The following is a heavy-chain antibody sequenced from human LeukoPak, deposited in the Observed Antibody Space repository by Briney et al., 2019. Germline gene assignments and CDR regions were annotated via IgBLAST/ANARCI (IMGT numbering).Heavy chain of an antibody. CDR1: GGSFSGYY. V-gene: IGHV4-34*01. D-gene: IGHD4-17*01. J-gene: IGHJ4*02. Sequence: SETLSLTCAVYGGSFSGYYWSWIRQPPGKGLEWIGEINHSGSTNYNPSLQSRVTISVDTSKNQFSLKLSSVTAADTAVYYCARVDYEPFYFDYWGQGTLVTVSS. CDR2: INHSGST. CDR3: ARVDYEPFYFDY.